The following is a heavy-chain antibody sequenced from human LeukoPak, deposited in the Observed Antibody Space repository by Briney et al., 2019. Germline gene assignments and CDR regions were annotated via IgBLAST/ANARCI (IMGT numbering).Heavy chain of an antibody. CDR2: IYSGGST. Sequence: PGGSLRLSCAASGFTDSSNYMSWVRQAPGKGLEWVSVIYSGGSTYYADSVKGRFTISRDNSKNTLYLQMNSLRAEDTAVYYCARASSGPYHFDYWGQGTLVTVSS. V-gene: IGHV3-66*01. D-gene: IGHD3-22*01. CDR1: GFTDSSNY. J-gene: IGHJ4*02. CDR3: ARASSGPYHFDY.